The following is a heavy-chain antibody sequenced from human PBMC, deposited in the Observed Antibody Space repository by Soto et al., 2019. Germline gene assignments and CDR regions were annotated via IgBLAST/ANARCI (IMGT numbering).Heavy chain of an antibody. CDR1: GFTFSSYG. D-gene: IGHD1-26*01. CDR2: IWDDGSNK. J-gene: IGHJ3*02. Sequence: GGSLRLSCAASGFTFSSYGMHWVRQAPGKGLEWVAVIWDDGSNKYYADSVKGRFTISRDNSKNTLYLQMNSLRAEDTAVYYCARPGSQFTGAFDIRGQGTMLTASS. V-gene: IGHV3-33*01. CDR3: ARPGSQFTGAFDI.